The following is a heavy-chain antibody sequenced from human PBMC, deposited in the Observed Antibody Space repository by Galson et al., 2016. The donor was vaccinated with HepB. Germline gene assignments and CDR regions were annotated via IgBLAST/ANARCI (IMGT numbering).Heavy chain of an antibody. J-gene: IGHJ5*02. V-gene: IGHV3-33*06. Sequence: SLRLSCAASQFSFSTYGMHWVRQAPGKGLEWVALIWSDGSIKYYADSVKGRFTISRDNSKKTLYLQMRNLRAEDTAVYYCANIPLPRWSRWFDPWGQGTLVTVSS. D-gene: IGHD4-23*01. CDR3: ANIPLPRWSRWFDP. CDR2: IWSDGSIK. CDR1: QFSFSTYG.